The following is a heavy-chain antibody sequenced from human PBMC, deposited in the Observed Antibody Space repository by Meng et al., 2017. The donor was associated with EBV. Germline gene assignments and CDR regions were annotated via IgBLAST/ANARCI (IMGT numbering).Heavy chain of an antibody. Sequence: EVQLAGAGGGLGHPGGSLRLSCAASGFTFSSYAMTWVRQAPGKGLEWVSTLTASGGVTFYTDSVKGRFTISRDNSGNTLYLQMNSLRGDDTAIYYCASESGRGYTPDYWGQGTLVTVSS. V-gene: IGHV3-23*04. J-gene: IGHJ4*02. CDR1: GFTFSSYA. CDR3: ASESGRGYTPDY. CDR2: LTASGGVT. D-gene: IGHD3-10*01.